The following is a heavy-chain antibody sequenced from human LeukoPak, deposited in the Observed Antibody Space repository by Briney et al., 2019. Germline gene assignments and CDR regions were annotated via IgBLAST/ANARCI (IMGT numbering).Heavy chain of an antibody. V-gene: IGHV3-20*04. J-gene: IGHJ4*02. CDR1: GFTSDDYG. Sequence: LPGGSLRLSCAASGFTSDDYGMSWVRHAPGKGLEWVSGINWNGDSTGYADSVKGRFTISRDNAKNSLYLQMIRLRAEDTAFYYCARVYYYDDRGYYDWGQGTLVTVSS. CDR2: INWNGDST. CDR3: ARVYYYDDRGYYD. D-gene: IGHD3-22*01.